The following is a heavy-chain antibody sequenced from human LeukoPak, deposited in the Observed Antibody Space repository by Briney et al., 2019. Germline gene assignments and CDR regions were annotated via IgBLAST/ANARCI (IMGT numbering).Heavy chain of an antibody. D-gene: IGHD2-2*01. CDR1: GYSISSGYY. Sequence: SETLSLTCTVSGYSISSGYYWGCIRQPPGKGLEWIGSIYHSGSTYYNPSLKSRATISVDTSKNQFSLKLSSVTAADTAVYYCARGSEIVVVPAAIGWFDPWGQGTLVTVSS. CDR2: IYHSGST. CDR3: ARGSEIVVVPAAIGWFDP. V-gene: IGHV4-38-2*02. J-gene: IGHJ5*02.